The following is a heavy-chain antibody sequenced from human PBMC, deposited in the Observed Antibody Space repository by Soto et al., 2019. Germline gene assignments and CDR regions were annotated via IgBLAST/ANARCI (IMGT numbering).Heavy chain of an antibody. V-gene: IGHV3-49*04. CDR1: GFTFGDYA. Sequence: PGGSLRLSCTASGFTFGDYAMSWVRQAPGKGLEWVGFIRSKAYGGTTEYAASVKGRFTISRDDSKSIAYLQMNSLKTEDTAVYYCTRDRAAITILSPFDPWGQGTLVTVS. J-gene: IGHJ5*02. CDR2: IRSKAYGGTT. CDR3: TRDRAAITILSPFDP. D-gene: IGHD3-3*01.